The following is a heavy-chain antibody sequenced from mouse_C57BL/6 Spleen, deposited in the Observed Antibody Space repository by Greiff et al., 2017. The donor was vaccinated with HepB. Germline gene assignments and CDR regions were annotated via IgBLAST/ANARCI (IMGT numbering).Heavy chain of an antibody. CDR3: AREENGNYWYFDV. J-gene: IGHJ1*03. CDR2: ISSGGSYT. D-gene: IGHD2-1*01. Sequence: DVHLVESGGDLVKPGGSLKLSCAASGFTFSSYGMSWVRQTPDKRLEWVATISSGGSYTYYPDSVKGRFTISRDNAKNTLYLQMSSLKSEDTAMYYCAREENGNYWYFDVWGTGTTVTVSS. CDR1: GFTFSSYG. V-gene: IGHV5-6*01.